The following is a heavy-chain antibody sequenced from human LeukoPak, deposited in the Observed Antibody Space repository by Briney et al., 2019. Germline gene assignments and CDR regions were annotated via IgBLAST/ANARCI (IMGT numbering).Heavy chain of an antibody. CDR3: ARGSEMATMVY. J-gene: IGHJ4*02. D-gene: IGHD5-24*01. Sequence: GGSLRLSCAASGFTFSSYWMHWVRHAPGKGLVWVSRINSDGSSTTYADSVKGRFTISRDNAKNTLYLQMNSLRAEDTAVYYCARGSEMATMVYWGQGTLVTVSS. CDR1: GFTFSSYW. V-gene: IGHV3-74*01. CDR2: INSDGSST.